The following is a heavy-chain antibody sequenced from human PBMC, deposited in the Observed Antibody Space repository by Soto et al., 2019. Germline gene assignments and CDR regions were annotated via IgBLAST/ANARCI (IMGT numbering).Heavy chain of an antibody. CDR2: INPNNGVT. D-gene: IGHD3-10*01. Sequence: GASVKVSCKVSGYFFTSYYIHWLRQAPGQGLEWMGWINPNNGVTNSAQNFHGRVTMTSDTSISTAYMELSSLTSDDTALYFCAREITYGGGSFSLALWGQGTPVTVSS. V-gene: IGHV1-2*02. CDR1: GYFFTSYY. J-gene: IGHJ1*01. CDR3: AREITYGGGSFSLAL.